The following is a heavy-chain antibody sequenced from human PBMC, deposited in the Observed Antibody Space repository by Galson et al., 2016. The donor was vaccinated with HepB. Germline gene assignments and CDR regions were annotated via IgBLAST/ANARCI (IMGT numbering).Heavy chain of an antibody. CDR2: ISYDGSNT. CDR1: GFTFNSYG. CDR3: AKSAIGVAAHFDY. J-gene: IGHJ4*02. D-gene: IGHD6-19*01. V-gene: IGHV3-30*18. Sequence: SLRLSCAASGFTFNSYGMHWVRQAPGKGLDWVALISYDGSNTLYADSVKGRFTVSRDNSKNTLDLHMNSLRAEDTAVYYCAKSAIGVAAHFDYWGQGTLVTVSS.